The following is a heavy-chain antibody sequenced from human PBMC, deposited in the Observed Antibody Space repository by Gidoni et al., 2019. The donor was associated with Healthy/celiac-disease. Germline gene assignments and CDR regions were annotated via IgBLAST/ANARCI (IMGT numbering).Heavy chain of an antibody. D-gene: IGHD3-3*01. CDR2: ISSSSSYI. V-gene: IGHV3-21*01. CDR1: GFTFSSYS. CDR3: ARAYDFWSGYYWAWFDP. Sequence: EVQLGESGGVLVKPGGSLSLSGAASGFTFSSYSMNWVRQAPGKGLEWVSSISSSSSYIYYADSVKGRFTISRDNAKNSLYLQMNSLRAEDTAVYYCARAYDFWSGYYWAWFDPWGQGTLVTVSS. J-gene: IGHJ5*02.